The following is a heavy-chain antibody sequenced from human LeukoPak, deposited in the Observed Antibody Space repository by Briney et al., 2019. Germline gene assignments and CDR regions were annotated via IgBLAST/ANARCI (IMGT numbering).Heavy chain of an antibody. D-gene: IGHD3-22*01. Sequence: PGGSLRLSCAASGFIFHTYNMKWVRQAPGKGLEWVSYISSSSSTIYYADSVKGRFTISRDNAKNSLYLQIDSLTDEDTAVYYCARSSGHAFPDYWGQGTLVTVSS. V-gene: IGHV3-48*02. J-gene: IGHJ4*02. CDR1: GFIFHTYN. CDR2: ISSSSSTI. CDR3: ARSSGHAFPDY.